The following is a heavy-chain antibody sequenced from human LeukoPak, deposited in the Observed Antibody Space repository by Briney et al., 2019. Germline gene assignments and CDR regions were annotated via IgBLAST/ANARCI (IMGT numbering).Heavy chain of an antibody. Sequence: PSETLSLTCSVSGGSITNYYWSLIRQSPGKGLEWIGYIHFSGSTTYNPSLESRVTISVDTSKNQFSLKLSSVTAADTAVYYCARIGPSGRVDFWGQGTLVTVSS. V-gene: IGHV4-59*01. CDR2: IHFSGST. CDR3: ARIGPSGRVDF. D-gene: IGHD3-10*01. CDR1: GGSITNYY. J-gene: IGHJ4*02.